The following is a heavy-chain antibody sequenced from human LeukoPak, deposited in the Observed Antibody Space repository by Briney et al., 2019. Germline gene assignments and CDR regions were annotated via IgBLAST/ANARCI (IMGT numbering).Heavy chain of an antibody. J-gene: IGHJ4*02. V-gene: IGHV1-18*01. CDR2: ISGNNDNP. D-gene: IGHD2-2*01. Sequence: ASVKVSCKTSGYTFSNFGINWVRQAPGQGLEWMGWISGNNDNPNYGQKFQGRFTVTTDSSTSIAYMELRNLRLDDTAVYYCARDGTSTDDYWGQGTLVTVSS. CDR1: GYTFSNFG. CDR3: ARDGTSTDDY.